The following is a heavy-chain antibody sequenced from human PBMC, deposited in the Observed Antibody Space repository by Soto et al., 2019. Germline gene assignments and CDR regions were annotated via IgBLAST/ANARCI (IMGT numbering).Heavy chain of an antibody. CDR1: GYTFTNHG. CDR3: ARDRVAGIWGDAFDI. Sequence: QVQLVQSGTEVKKPGASVKVSCKTSGYTFTNHGINWVRQASGQGLEWMGWINPYNANTNCSQKLQGRVTMTTDTSSPTAYMDLRSLTSDDTAVYYCARDRVAGIWGDAFDIWGQGTVVTVSS. J-gene: IGHJ3*02. CDR2: INPYNANT. D-gene: IGHD3-16*01. V-gene: IGHV1-18*04.